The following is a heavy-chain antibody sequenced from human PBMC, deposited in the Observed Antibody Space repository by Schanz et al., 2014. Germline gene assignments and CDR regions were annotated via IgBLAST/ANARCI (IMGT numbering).Heavy chain of an antibody. Sequence: EVQLVESGGGMVQPGGSLRLSCAASGFTFSDNYMDWVRQAPGKGLEWVSVISGSGVTIYYADSVKGRFTISRDNSKNTLYLQVNSLRAEDTAVYYCAKHVRSLTGNDYWGQGTLVTVSS. J-gene: IGHJ4*02. V-gene: IGHV3-23*04. CDR1: GFTFSDNY. CDR2: ISGSGVTI. CDR3: AKHVRSLTGNDY. D-gene: IGHD3-9*01.